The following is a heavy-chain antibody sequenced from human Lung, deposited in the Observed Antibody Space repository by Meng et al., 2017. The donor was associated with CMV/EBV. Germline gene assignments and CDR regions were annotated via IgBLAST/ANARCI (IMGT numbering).Heavy chain of an antibody. V-gene: IGHV4-30-4*08. J-gene: IGHJ4*02. CDR1: GGSISSGDYY. CDR2: IYYSGST. Sequence: PRRAHPPQTLSLTCTVSGGSISSGDYYWSWIRQPPGKGLEWIGYIYYSGSTYYNPSLKSRVTISVDTSKNQFSLKLSSVTAADTAVYYCARALDTAMVTFDYWGQGTLVTVSS. D-gene: IGHD5-18*01. CDR3: ARALDTAMVTFDY.